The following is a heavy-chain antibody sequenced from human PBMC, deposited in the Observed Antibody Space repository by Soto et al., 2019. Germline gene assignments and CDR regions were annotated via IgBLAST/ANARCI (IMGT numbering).Heavy chain of an antibody. Sequence: QVQLQESGPGLVKPSDTLSLTCSVSGYSISSSNWWGWIRQPPGKGLEWIGYIYYSGTTYYNPSLKRRVTMSVDTSKNQFSLKLTSVTAVDTAVYYCARREIQGPIDYWGQGTLVTVSS. CDR3: ARREIQGPIDY. CDR2: IYYSGTT. J-gene: IGHJ4*02. V-gene: IGHV4-28*01. D-gene: IGHD1-26*01. CDR1: GYSISSSNW.